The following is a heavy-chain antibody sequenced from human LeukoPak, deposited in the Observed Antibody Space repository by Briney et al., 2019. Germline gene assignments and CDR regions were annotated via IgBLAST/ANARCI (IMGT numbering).Heavy chain of an antibody. J-gene: IGHJ4*02. CDR1: GGSISSYH. D-gene: IGHD2-2*01. CDR3: ARGGGAVVVPAALDY. V-gene: IGHV4-59*01. Sequence: PSETLSLTCTVSGGSISSYHWSWIRQPPGKGLEWIGYIYYSGSTNYNPSLKSRVTISVDTSKNQFSLKLSSVTAADTAVYYCARGGGAVVVPAALDYWGQGTLVTVSS. CDR2: IYYSGST.